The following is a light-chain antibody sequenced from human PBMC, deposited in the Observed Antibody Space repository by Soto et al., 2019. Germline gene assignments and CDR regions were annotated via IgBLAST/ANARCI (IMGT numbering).Light chain of an antibody. CDR1: SSNIGAGFD. V-gene: IGLV1-40*01. CDR3: QSYDNSPVV. Sequence: QSVLTQPPSVSGAPGRRVTISCTGSSSNIGAGFDVHWYQQLPGAAPKLLIYGNNNRPSGVPDRFSGSKSGTSASLAITGLQAEDEAVYYCQSYDNSPVVFGGGTKLTVL. J-gene: IGLJ2*01. CDR2: GNN.